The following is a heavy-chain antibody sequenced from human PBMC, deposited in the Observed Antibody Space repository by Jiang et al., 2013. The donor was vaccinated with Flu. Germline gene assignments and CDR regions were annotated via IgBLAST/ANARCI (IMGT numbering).Heavy chain of an antibody. CDR2: IYSGGST. CDR1: GFTVSSNY. V-gene: IGHV3-53*01. D-gene: IGHD5-24*01. CDR3: ARERSTH. J-gene: IGHJ3*01. Sequence: EVQLLESGGGLIQPGGSLRLSCAASGFTVSSNYMSWVRQAPGKGLEWVSVIYSGGSTYYADSVKGRFTISRDNAKNSLYLEMNDLRAEDTAVYFCARERSTHWGQGTMVTVSS.